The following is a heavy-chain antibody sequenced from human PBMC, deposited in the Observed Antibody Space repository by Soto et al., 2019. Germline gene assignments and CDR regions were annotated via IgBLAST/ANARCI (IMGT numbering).Heavy chain of an antibody. CDR1: GFTFRGYA. D-gene: IGHD1-7*01. CDR2: ISGRGTES. J-gene: IGHJ4*02. V-gene: IGHV3-23*01. Sequence: EMQLLESGGGLVQPGGSLRVSCAASGFTFRGYAMSWVRQAPGKGLEWVSAISGRGTESLYADCVKSRFTISRDNSKNTLYLQLDSLRAEHTAIFYCARAGGTPTTDFDYWGQGTLVTVSS. CDR3: ARAGGTPTTDFDY.